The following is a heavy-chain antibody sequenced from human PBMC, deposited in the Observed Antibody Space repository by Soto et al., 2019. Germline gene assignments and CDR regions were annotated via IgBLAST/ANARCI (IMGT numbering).Heavy chain of an antibody. J-gene: IGHJ5*02. D-gene: IGHD6-19*01. Sequence: ASETLSLTCTVFGGSSTNDNWYWGWIRQPPGKGLEWIGSMSYGGTTYYNPSLKTRISISVDTSRNQFSLSLRSVTAADTAVYYCARPQTGYSGGSQFDPWGQGTLVTVSS. V-gene: IGHV4-39*01. CDR2: MSYGGTT. CDR3: ARPQTGYSGGSQFDP. CDR1: GGSSTNDNWY.